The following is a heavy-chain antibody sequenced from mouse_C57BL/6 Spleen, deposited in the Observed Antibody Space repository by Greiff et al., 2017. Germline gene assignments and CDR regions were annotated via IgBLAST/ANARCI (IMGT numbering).Heavy chain of an antibody. CDR2: ILTGSGST. Sequence: QVQLKESGAELMKPGASVKLSCKATGYTFPGYWIEWVKQRPGHGLEWIGEILTGSGSTNYNEKFKGKATFTADTSSNTAYMQLSSLTTEDSAIYYCARGGDDGYYVRYSMDYGGQGTSVTVSS. J-gene: IGHJ4*01. V-gene: IGHV1-9*01. CDR3: ARGGDDGYYVRYSMDY. CDR1: GYTFPGYW. D-gene: IGHD2-3*01.